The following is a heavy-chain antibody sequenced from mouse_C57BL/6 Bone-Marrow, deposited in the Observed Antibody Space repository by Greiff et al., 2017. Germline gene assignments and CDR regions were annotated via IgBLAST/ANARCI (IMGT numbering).Heavy chain of an antibody. V-gene: IGHV5-12*01. D-gene: IGHD1-1*01. J-gene: IGHJ4*01. CDR3: ARRGTTVVAVNY. CDR2: ISNGGGST. CDR1: GFTFSDYY. Sequence: EVKLVESGGGLVQPGGSLKLSCAASGFTFSDYYMYWVRQTPEKRLEWVAYISNGGGSTYYPDTVKGRFTISRANDKNTRDLQMSRLKSEDTAMYNCARRGTTVVAVNYWGQGTSVTVSS.